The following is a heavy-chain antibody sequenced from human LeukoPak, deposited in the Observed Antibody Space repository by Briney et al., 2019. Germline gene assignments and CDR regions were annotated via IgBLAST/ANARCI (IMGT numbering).Heavy chain of an antibody. CDR2: INPNSGGT. J-gene: IGHJ4*02. D-gene: IGHD3-9*01. CDR3: ARDYYDILTGYLVEDY. CDR1: GYTFTGYY. V-gene: IGHV1-2*02. Sequence: GASVTVSCKASGYTFTGYYMHWVRQAPGQGLERMGWINPNSGGTNYAQKFQGRVTMTRDTSISTAYKELSRLRSDDTAVYYCARDYYDILTGYLVEDYWGQGTLVTVSS.